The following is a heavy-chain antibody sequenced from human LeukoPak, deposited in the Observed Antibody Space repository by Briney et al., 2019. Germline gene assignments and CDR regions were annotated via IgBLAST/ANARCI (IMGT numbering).Heavy chain of an antibody. CDR2: INHSGST. D-gene: IGHD2-2*01. V-gene: IGHV4-34*01. J-gene: IGHJ6*03. CDR3: ARARSICSSTSCYYYYYYMDV. CDR1: GGSFSGYY. Sequence: TSETLSLTCAVYGGSFSGYYWSWIRQPPGKGLEWIGEINHSGSTNYNPSLKSRVTISVDTSKNQFSLKLSSVTAADTAVYYCARARSICSSTSCYYYYYYMDVWGKGTTVTVSS.